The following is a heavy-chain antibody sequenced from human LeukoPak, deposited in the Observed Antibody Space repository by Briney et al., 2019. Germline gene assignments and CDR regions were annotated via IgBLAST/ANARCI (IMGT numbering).Heavy chain of an antibody. CDR2: IYSGGDT. CDR3: ARDPPAVALNTYA. J-gene: IGHJ5*02. D-gene: IGHD6-13*01. CDR1: GFAVSNNY. Sequence: GGSLRLSCAASGFAVSNNYMNWVRQAPGKGLEWVSLIYSGGDTSYADSVKGRFTVSRDHSKNTLYLQMNSLRAEDTAVYYCARDPPAVALNTYAWGQRTLVIVSS. V-gene: IGHV3-66*01.